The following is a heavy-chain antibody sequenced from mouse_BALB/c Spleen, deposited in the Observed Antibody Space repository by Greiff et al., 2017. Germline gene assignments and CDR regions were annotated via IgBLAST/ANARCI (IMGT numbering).Heavy chain of an antibody. CDR2: INPSTGYT. CDR1: GYTFTSYW. J-gene: IGHJ3*01. V-gene: IGHV1-7*01. D-gene: IGHD1-1*01. Sequence: QVQLKESGAELAKPGASVKMSCKASGYTFTSYWMHWVKQRPGQGLEWIGYINPSTGYTEYNQKFKDKATLTADKSSSTAYMQLSSLTSEDSAVYYCARTGKTPLAYWGQGTLVTVSA. CDR3: ARTGKTPLAY.